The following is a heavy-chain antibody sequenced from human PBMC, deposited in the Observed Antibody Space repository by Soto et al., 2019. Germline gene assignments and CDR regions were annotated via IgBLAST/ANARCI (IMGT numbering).Heavy chain of an antibody. J-gene: IGHJ5*02. Sequence: KTSETLSLTCTVSGGSISSYYWSWIRQPPGKGLEWIGYIYYSGSTNYNPSLKSRVTISVDTSKNQFSLKLSSVTAADTAVYYCARDLTMVRGVTGYNWFDPWGQGTLVTVSS. CDR2: IYYSGST. D-gene: IGHD3-10*01. V-gene: IGHV4-59*01. CDR3: ARDLTMVRGVTGYNWFDP. CDR1: GGSISSYY.